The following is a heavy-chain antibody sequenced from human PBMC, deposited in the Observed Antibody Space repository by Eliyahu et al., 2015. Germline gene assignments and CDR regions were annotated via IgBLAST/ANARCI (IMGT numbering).Heavy chain of an antibody. Sequence: QVQLAESGGGVVQPGRSLXLSCXASGFPFSSYSIPWVRQAPGKGLGWVAVIWFDGSKKYHADSVQGRFTISRDNSKNTLYLQMDSLRGEDTAVYYCARDGLGWTDFWSGFXSNHFDYWGQGTQVTVSS. CDR1: GFPFSSYS. D-gene: IGHD3-3*01. J-gene: IGHJ4*02. CDR2: IWFDGSKK. CDR3: ARDGLGWTDFWSGFXSNHFDY. V-gene: IGHV3-33*01.